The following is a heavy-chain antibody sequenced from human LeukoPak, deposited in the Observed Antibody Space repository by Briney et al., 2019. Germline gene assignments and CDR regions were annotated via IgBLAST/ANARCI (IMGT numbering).Heavy chain of an antibody. Sequence: ASVKVSCKASGYTFTGYYMHWVRQAPGQGLEWMGWINPNSGGTNYAQKFQGRVTMTRDSSISTAYMELTRLRSDDTAVYYCARDNGDYWFDYWGQGTLVTVSS. CDR3: ARDNGDYWFDY. V-gene: IGHV1-2*02. CDR1: GYTFTGYY. D-gene: IGHD4-17*01. CDR2: INPNSGGT. J-gene: IGHJ4*02.